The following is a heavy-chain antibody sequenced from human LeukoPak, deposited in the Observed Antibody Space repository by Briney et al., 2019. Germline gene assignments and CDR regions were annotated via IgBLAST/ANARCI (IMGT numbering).Heavy chain of an antibody. CDR2: INSDGSST. CDR3: ARAPMSYDSSGFGGAFDI. V-gene: IGHV3-74*01. J-gene: IGHJ3*02. Sequence: GGSLRLSCAASGFTFSSYWMHWVRQAPGKGLVWVSRINSDGSSTSYADSVKGRFTISRDNAKNTMYLQMNSLRAEDTAMYYCARAPMSYDSSGFGGAFDIWGQGTTVTVSS. CDR1: GFTFSSYW. D-gene: IGHD3-22*01.